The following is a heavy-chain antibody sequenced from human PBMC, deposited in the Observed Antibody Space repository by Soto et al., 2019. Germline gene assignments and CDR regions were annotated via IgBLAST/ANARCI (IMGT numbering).Heavy chain of an antibody. Sequence: ESGGGLVQPGGSLRLSCAASGFTFNNYAIHWVRQAPGKGLEWVAVIANDGRDKRYADPVKGRFTVSRDNSKNTMNLQMNSLRADDTAVYYCARDSKVGPATYYFDSWGQGALVTVSS. V-gene: IGHV3-30*03. J-gene: IGHJ4*02. CDR1: GFTFNNYA. CDR3: ARDSKVGPATYYFDS. CDR2: IANDGRDK. D-gene: IGHD2-15*01.